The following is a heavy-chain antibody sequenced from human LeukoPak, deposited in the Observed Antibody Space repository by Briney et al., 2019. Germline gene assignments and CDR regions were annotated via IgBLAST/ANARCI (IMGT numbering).Heavy chain of an antibody. V-gene: IGHV3-48*03. CDR1: GFTFSSYG. CDR3: ARDEDGDQDFDY. Sequence: PGGSLRLSCAASGFTFSSYGMTWVRQAPGKGPEWVSHISSGGHVISYEDSVKGRFIISRDDAESSLYLQMNSLRAEDTAVYYCARDEDGDQDFDYWGQGTLVTVSS. CDR2: ISSGGHVI. D-gene: IGHD7-27*01. J-gene: IGHJ4*02.